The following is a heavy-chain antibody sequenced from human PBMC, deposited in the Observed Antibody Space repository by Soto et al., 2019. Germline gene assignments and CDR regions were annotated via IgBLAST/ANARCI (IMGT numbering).Heavy chain of an antibody. J-gene: IGHJ4*02. Sequence: GSLRLSCAASGFTFSSYSMNWVRQAPGKGLEWVAYISSSSSTIYYADSVKGRFTISRDNAKNSLYLQMNSLRAEDTAVCYCARVPLSMDYWGQGTLVTVSS. V-gene: IGHV3-48*01. CDR2: ISSSSSTI. CDR3: ARVPLSMDY. CDR1: GFTFSSYS.